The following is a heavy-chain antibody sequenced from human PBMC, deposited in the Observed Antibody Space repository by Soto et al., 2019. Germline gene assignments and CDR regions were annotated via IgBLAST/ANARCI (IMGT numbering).Heavy chain of an antibody. Sequence: QVQLVQSGAEVKKPGASVKVSCKASGYTFTGYYMHGVRQAPGQGLEWMGWINPNSGGTNYAQKFQGWVTMTRDTSISTAYMELSRLRSDDTAVYYCASANAALNCSSTSCYPNYYYGMDVWGQGTTVTVSS. D-gene: IGHD2-2*01. CDR3: ASANAALNCSSTSCYPNYYYGMDV. CDR1: GYTFTGYY. V-gene: IGHV1-2*04. J-gene: IGHJ6*02. CDR2: INPNSGGT.